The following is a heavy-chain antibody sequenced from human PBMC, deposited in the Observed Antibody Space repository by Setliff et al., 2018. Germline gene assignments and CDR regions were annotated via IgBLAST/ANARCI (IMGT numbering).Heavy chain of an antibody. J-gene: IGHJ6*03. CDR1: GFTFSSHW. Sequence: PGESLKISCAGSGFTFSSHWMYWVRQAPGKGLVCVSRINSDGSSITYADSVKGRFTISRDNAKNTLYLQMNSLRAEDTAVYYCVRVKAEAYRDDFYFYMDVWGKGTTVTVSS. V-gene: IGHV3-74*01. CDR3: VRVKAEAYRDDFYFYMDV. D-gene: IGHD6-19*01. CDR2: INSDGSSI.